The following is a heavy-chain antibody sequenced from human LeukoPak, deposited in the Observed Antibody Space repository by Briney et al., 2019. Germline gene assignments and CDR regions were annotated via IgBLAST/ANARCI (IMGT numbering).Heavy chain of an antibody. CDR1: GFTFSSYA. V-gene: IGHV3-23*01. CDR2: ISGSGGST. J-gene: IGHJ4*02. D-gene: IGHD2-2*01. CDR3: AKDWRIVVVPAAICFDY. Sequence: PGGSLRLSCAASGFTFSSYAMSWVRQAPGKGLEWVSAISGSGGSTYYADSVKGRFTISRDNSKNTLYLQMNSLRAEDTAVYYCAKDWRIVVVPAAICFDYWGQGTLVTVSS.